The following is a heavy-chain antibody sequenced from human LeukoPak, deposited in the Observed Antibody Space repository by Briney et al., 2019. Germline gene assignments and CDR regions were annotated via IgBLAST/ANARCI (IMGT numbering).Heavy chain of an antibody. Sequence: ASVKVSCKASGYTFTSYDINWVRQATGQGLEWMGWMNPNSGNTGYAQKFQGRVTMTRNTSISTAYMELSSLRSEDTAVYYCARRRGYCSSTSCYGDIDYWGQGTLVTVSS. CDR2: MNPNSGNT. V-gene: IGHV1-8*01. CDR1: GYTFTSYD. J-gene: IGHJ4*02. CDR3: ARRRGYCSSTSCYGDIDY. D-gene: IGHD2-2*01.